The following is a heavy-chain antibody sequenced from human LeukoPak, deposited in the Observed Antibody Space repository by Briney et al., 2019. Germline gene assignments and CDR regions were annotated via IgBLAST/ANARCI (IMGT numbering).Heavy chain of an antibody. CDR1: GFIFSGYS. V-gene: IGHV3-21*01. J-gene: IGHJ5*02. CDR3: ARCGGGNPRWFDP. Sequence: GGSLRLSCAASGFIFSGYSMNWVRQAPGKGLEWVSSITSSSSYIYYSDSVKGRFTISRDNAKNSMYLQMNSLRAEDTAVYYCARCGGGNPRWFDPWGQGTLVTVSS. D-gene: IGHD4-23*01. CDR2: ITSSSSYI.